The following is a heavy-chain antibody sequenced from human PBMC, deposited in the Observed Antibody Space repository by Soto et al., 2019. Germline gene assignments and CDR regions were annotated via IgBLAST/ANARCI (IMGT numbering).Heavy chain of an antibody. J-gene: IGHJ3*02. V-gene: IGHV4-61*01. D-gene: IGHD3-10*01. CDR2: IYYSGST. CDR1: GGSVSSNNYY. CDR3: ARLWESPDAFDI. Sequence: LSLTCTVSGGSVSSNNYYWSWIRQPPGKGLEWIGYIYYSGSTNYNPSLKSRVTISVDTSKNQFSLKLTSVTAADTAVYYCARLWESPDAFDIWGQGTMVTVSS.